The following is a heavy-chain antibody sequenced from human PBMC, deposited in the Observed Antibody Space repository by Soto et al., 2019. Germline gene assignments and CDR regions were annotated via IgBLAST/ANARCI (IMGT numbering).Heavy chain of an antibody. J-gene: IGHJ6*02. CDR1: GGTFSSYA. V-gene: IGHV1-69*13. D-gene: IGHD2-2*02. CDR2: IIPIFGTA. CDR3: ARDLRASITSYGMDV. Sequence: SVKVSCKASGGTFSSYAISWVRQAPGQGLEWMGGIIPIFGTANYAQKFQGRVTITADESTSTAYMELSSLRSEDTAVYYCARDLRASITSYGMDVWGQGTTVTVSS.